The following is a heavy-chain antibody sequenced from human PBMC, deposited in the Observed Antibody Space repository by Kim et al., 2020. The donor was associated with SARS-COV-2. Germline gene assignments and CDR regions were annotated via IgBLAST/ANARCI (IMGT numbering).Heavy chain of an antibody. CDR2: IKSKTDGGTT. D-gene: IGHD3-22*01. Sequence: VSLRLSCAASGFTFSNAWMSWVRQAPGKGLEWVGRIKSKTDGGTTDYAAPVKGRFTISRDDSKNTLYLQMNSLKTEDTAVYYCTTADDSSGYYYPVAYWGQGTLVTVSS. J-gene: IGHJ4*02. CDR3: TTADDSSGYYYPVAY. CDR1: GFTFSNAW. V-gene: IGHV3-15*01.